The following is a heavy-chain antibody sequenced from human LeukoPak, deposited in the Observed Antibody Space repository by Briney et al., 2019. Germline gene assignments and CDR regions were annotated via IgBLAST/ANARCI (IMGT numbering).Heavy chain of an antibody. CDR2: ISGSGGNT. V-gene: IGHV3-23*01. D-gene: IGHD3-10*01. CDR3: AKAPITMVRGVPYFFDY. J-gene: IGHJ4*02. Sequence: GGSLRLSCAASGFTFSSHAVGWVRQAPGKGLEWVSAISGSGGNTYYADSVKGRFIISRDNSKNTLYLQMNSLRAEDTAVYYCAKAPITMVRGVPYFFDYWGQGTLVTVSS. CDR1: GFTFSSHA.